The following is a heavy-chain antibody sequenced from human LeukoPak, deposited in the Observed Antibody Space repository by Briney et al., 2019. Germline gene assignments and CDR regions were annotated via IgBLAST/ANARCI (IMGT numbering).Heavy chain of an antibody. V-gene: IGHV4-59*12. J-gene: IGHJ4*02. CDR2: IYYSGST. Sequence: SETLSLTCTVSGGSISSYYWSWIRQPPGKGLEWIGYIYYSGSTNYNPSLKSRVTISVDTSKNQFSLKLSSVTAADTAVYYCARMWYSSGWYPDYWGQGTLVTVSS. CDR1: GGSISSYY. D-gene: IGHD6-19*01. CDR3: ARMWYSSGWYPDY.